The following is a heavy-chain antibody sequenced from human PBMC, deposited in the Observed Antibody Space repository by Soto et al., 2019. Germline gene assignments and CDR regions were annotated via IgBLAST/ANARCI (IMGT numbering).Heavy chain of an antibody. J-gene: IGHJ4*02. V-gene: IGHV4-34*01. CDR1: GGSFSGYY. Sequence: PSETLSLTCAVYGGSFSGYYWSWIRQPPGKGLEWIGEINHSGSTNYNPSLKSRVTISVDTSKNQFSLKLSSVTAADTAVYYCASSSLAAPFEDYWGRGTLVTVSS. CDR3: ASSSLAAPFEDY. D-gene: IGHD6-6*01. CDR2: INHSGST.